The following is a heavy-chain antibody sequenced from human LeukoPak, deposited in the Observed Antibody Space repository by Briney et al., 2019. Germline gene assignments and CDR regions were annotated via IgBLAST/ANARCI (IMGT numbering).Heavy chain of an antibody. J-gene: IGHJ4*02. CDR1: GGSISSYY. V-gene: IGHV4-59*12. D-gene: IGHD2-21*01. CDR2: IYYSGST. CDR3: ARDHGDCRGDCAHY. Sequence: PSETLSLTCTVSGGSISSYYWSWIRQPPGKGLEWIGYIYYSGSTNYNPSLKSRVTISVDRSKNQFSLKLSSVTAADTAVYYCARDHGDCRGDCAHYWGQGTLATVSS.